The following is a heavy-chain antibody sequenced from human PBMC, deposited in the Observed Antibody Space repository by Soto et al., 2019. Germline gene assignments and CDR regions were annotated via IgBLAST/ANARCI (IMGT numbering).Heavy chain of an antibody. D-gene: IGHD3-16*01. CDR3: ARGGEVPFFDN. Sequence: QVQLVESGGGVVQPGRSLSLSCAASGFSFSNYVLHWVRQAPGKGLEWVAVMSSGGGNKFYTDSVKGRFTISRDNSKNTLYLQMNSLRTEDTAVYFCARGGEVPFFDNWGQGTLVSVSS. CDR2: MSSGGGNK. CDR1: GFSFSNYV. V-gene: IGHV3-30-3*01. J-gene: IGHJ4*02.